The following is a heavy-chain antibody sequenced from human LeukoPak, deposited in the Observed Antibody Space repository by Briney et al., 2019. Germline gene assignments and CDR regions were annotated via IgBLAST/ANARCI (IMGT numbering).Heavy chain of an antibody. Sequence: SETLSLTCTVSGGSISTYYWSWIRQPPGKGLEWIGYIYYSGSTNYNPSLKSRVTISVDTSKNQFSLKLSSVTAADTAVYYCARVSGYNWNFDYWGQGTLVTVSS. CDR3: ARVSGYNWNFDY. V-gene: IGHV4-59*01. CDR2: IYYSGST. D-gene: IGHD5-24*01. J-gene: IGHJ4*02. CDR1: GGSISTYY.